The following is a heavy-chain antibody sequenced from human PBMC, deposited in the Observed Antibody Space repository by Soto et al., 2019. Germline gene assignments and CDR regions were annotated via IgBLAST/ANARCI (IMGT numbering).Heavy chain of an antibody. CDR2: INAGNGNT. J-gene: IGHJ1*01. Sequence: ASVKVSCKASVYTFTSYAMHWVRQAPGQRLEWMGWINAGNGNTKYSQKFQGRVTITRDTSASTAYMELSSLRSEDTAVYYCARDTQQWLDLYGDFQHWGQGTLVTVSS. CDR3: ARDTQQWLDLYGDFQH. CDR1: VYTFTSYA. V-gene: IGHV1-3*01. D-gene: IGHD6-19*01.